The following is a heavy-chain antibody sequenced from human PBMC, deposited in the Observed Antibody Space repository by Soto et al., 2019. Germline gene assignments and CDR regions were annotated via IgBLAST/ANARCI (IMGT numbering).Heavy chain of an antibody. CDR1: GYIFTSYG. CDR2: INTYNGKT. D-gene: IGHD3-16*01. Sequence: QVQLVQSGAEVRNPGASVKVSCKTSGYIFTSYGIAWARQAPGQGLEWMGWINTYNGKTNYAQHRQGRVTLGKDTSTSTAYMELRSLRSNATAIYYCAMVDVYVTPSPQDVWGQGTTVTVSS. V-gene: IGHV1-18*01. J-gene: IGHJ6*02. CDR3: AMVDVYVTPSPQDV.